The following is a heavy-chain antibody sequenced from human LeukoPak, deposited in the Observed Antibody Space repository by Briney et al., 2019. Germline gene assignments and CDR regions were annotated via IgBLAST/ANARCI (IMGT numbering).Heavy chain of an antibody. CDR2: IYYSGST. J-gene: IGHJ4*02. V-gene: IGHV4-59*12. Sequence: PSETLSLTCTVSGGSMSSYYWNWIRQPPGKGLEWIGYIYYSGSTNYNPSLKSRVTISVDPSKNQFSLKLSSVTAADTAVYYCARLSYYGSLLDYWGQGTLVTVSS. CDR3: ARLSYYGSLLDY. CDR1: GGSMSSYY. D-gene: IGHD3-10*01.